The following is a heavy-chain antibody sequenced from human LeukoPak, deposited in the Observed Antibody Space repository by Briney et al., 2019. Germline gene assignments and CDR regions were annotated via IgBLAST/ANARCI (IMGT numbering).Heavy chain of an antibody. J-gene: IGHJ3*02. CDR1: GFTFSSYG. D-gene: IGHD2-2*03. V-gene: IGHV3-30*02. Sequence: GGSLCLSCAVSGFTFSSYGLHWVRQAPGKGLEWVAFIRYDGSNKYYADSVKGRFTISRDNSKNTLYLQMNSLRAEDTAVYYCAKDLGIVGVPAAPLDIWGQGTMVTVSS. CDR3: AKDLGIVGVPAAPLDI. CDR2: IRYDGSNK.